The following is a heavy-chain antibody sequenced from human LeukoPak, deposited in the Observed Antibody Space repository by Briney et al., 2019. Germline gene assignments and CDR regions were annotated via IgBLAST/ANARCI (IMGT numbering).Heavy chain of an antibody. V-gene: IGHV3-30*01. CDR3: ARDCSSTSCYGWFAFDI. J-gene: IGHJ3*02. D-gene: IGHD2-2*01. CDR2: ISYDGSNK. Sequence: GRSLRLSCAASGFTFSSYAMHWVRQAPGKGLVWVAVISYDGSNKYYADSVKGRFTISRDNSKNTLYLQMNSLRAEDTAVYYCARDCSSTSCYGWFAFDIWGQGTMVTVSS. CDR1: GFTFSSYA.